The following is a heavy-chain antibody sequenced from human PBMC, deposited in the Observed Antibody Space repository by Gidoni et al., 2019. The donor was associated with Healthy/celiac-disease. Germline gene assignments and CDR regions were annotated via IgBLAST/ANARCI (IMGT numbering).Heavy chain of an antibody. J-gene: IGHJ4*02. D-gene: IGHD6-19*01. CDR1: GGSIRSGSYY. CDR3: ARDRGSSGWYLAIDY. V-gene: IGHV4-61*02. Sequence: QVQLQESGPGLVKPSQTLSLTCTVSGGSIRSGSYYWSWIRQPAGKGLEWIGRIYTSGSTNYNPSLKSRVTISVDTSKNQFSLKLSSVTAADTAVYYCARDRGSSGWYLAIDYWGQGTLVTVSS. CDR2: IYTSGST.